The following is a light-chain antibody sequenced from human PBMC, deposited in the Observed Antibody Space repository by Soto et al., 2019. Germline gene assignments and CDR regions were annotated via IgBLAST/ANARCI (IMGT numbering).Light chain of an antibody. CDR1: QTVSRNY. CDR2: GAS. Sequence: PGERATLSCRASQTVSRNYLGWHQQKPGQAPRLLIYGASSRAAGIPDRFSGSGSGTDSTLTISRLEPEDFAVYYCQQYGSSPDTFGQGTKLEIK. J-gene: IGKJ2*01. CDR3: QQYGSSPDT. V-gene: IGKV3-20*01.